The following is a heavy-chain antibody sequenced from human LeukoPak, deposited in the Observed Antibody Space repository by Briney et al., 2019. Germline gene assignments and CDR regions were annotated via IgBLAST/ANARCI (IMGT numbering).Heavy chain of an antibody. Sequence: PSETLSLTCTVSGYSISSGYYWGWIRQPPGKGVEWIGSIYHSGSTYYNPSLKSRVTISVDTSKNQFSLKLSSVTAADTAVYYCARGDSSVLLDYWGQGTLATVSS. V-gene: IGHV4-38-2*02. CDR1: GYSISSGYY. D-gene: IGHD6-19*01. J-gene: IGHJ4*02. CDR3: ARGDSSVLLDY. CDR2: IYHSGST.